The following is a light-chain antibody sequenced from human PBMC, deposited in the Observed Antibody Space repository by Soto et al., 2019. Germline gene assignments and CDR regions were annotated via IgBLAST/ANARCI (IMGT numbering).Light chain of an antibody. V-gene: IGKV1-5*03. CDR3: QQYNSYPLT. CDR1: QSISSW. J-gene: IGKJ4*01. CDR2: KAS. Sequence: DIQMTQSPSTLSASVGDRVTITSRASQSISSWLAWYQQKPGKAPKLLIYKASNLESGVPSRFSGSGSGTEFTLTISSLQPDDFATYYCQQYNSYPLTFGGGTKVEIK.